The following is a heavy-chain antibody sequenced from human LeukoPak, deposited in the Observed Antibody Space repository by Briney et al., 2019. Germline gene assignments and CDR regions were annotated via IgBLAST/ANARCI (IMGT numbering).Heavy chain of an antibody. J-gene: IGHJ4*02. CDR1: AFTFGSFG. CDR3: AKGRIQSYMAPEY. D-gene: IGHD5-18*01. CDR2: ISHTGGST. Sequence: GGSLRLSCAASAFTFGSFGISWVRQAPGKGLEWVSAISHTGGSTFYADSVKGRFTISRDNSKNTLYLQMNSLRAEDTAVYYCAKGRIQSYMAPEYWGQGTLVTVSS. V-gene: IGHV3-23*01.